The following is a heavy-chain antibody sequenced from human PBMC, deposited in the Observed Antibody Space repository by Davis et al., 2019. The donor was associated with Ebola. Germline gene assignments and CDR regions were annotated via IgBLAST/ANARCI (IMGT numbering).Heavy chain of an antibody. J-gene: IGHJ4*02. CDR3: ARAAYSGNQFDY. Sequence: MPSETLSLTCTVSGGSISSYYWSWIRQPPGKGLEWIGYIYYSGSTNYNPSLKSRVTISVDTSKNQFSLKLSSVTAADTAVYYCARAAYSGNQFDYWGQGTLVTVSS. D-gene: IGHD5-12*01. CDR1: GGSISSYY. CDR2: IYYSGST. V-gene: IGHV4-59*01.